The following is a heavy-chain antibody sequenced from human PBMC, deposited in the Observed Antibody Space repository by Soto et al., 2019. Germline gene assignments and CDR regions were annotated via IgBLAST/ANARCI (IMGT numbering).Heavy chain of an antibody. Sequence: QVQLQESGPGLVKPSETLSLTCTVSGGSISSYYWSWIRQPPGKGLEWIGYIYYSGSTNYNPSLKSRVTPSVDTPKNQFSLQLSSVTAADTAVYYCARETYGSGPYFDHWGQGTLVTVSS. CDR2: IYYSGST. CDR1: GGSISSYY. D-gene: IGHD3-10*01. J-gene: IGHJ4*02. CDR3: ARETYGSGPYFDH. V-gene: IGHV4-59*12.